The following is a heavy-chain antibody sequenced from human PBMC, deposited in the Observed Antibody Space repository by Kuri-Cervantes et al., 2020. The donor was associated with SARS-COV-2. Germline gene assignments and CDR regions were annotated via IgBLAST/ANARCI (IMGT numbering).Heavy chain of an antibody. V-gene: IGHV3-23*01. CDR3: AKDLGIVVVVAADGRFDP. Sequence: GESLKISCAASGFTFSSYAMSWVRQAPGKGLEWVSAISGSGGSTYYADSVKGRFTISRDNSKNTLYLQMNSLRAEDTAVYYCAKDLGIVVVVAADGRFDPWGQGNLVHVSS. D-gene: IGHD2-15*01. J-gene: IGHJ5*02. CDR1: GFTFSSYA. CDR2: ISGSGGST.